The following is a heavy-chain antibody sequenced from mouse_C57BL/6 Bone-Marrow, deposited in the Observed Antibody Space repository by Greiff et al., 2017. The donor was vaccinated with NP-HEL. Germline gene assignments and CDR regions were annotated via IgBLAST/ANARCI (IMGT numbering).Heavy chain of an antibody. CDR1: EYEFPSHD. CDR3: ARLLWLRRDYFDY. D-gene: IGHD2-2*01. Sequence: EVNVVESGGGLVQPGESLKLSCESNEYEFPSHDMSWVRKTPEKRLELVAAINSDGGSTYYPDTMERRFIISRDNTKKTLYLQMSSLRSEDTALYYCARLLWLRRDYFDYWGQGTTLTVSS. CDR2: INSDGGST. V-gene: IGHV5-2*01. J-gene: IGHJ2*01.